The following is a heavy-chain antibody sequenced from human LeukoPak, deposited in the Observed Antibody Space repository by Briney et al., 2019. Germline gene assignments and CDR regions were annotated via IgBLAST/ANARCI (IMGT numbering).Heavy chain of an antibody. D-gene: IGHD6-19*01. CDR3: ANRPGSSGWYNAFDI. J-gene: IGHJ3*02. V-gene: IGHV3-11*01. Sequence: PGGSLRLSCAASGFTFSDYYMSWIRQAPGKGLEWVSYISSSGSTIYYADSVKGRFTISRDNAKNSLYLQMNSLRAEDTAVYYCANRPGSSGWYNAFDIWGQGTMVTVSS. CDR1: GFTFSDYY. CDR2: ISSSGSTI.